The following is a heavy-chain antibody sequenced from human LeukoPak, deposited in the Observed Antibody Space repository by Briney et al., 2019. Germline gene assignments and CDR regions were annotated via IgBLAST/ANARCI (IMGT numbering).Heavy chain of an antibody. CDR1: GFTFDDYT. J-gene: IGHJ4*02. CDR2: ISWDGGST. Sequence: GGSLRLSCAASGFTFDDYTMHWVRQAPGKGLEWVSLISWDGGSTYYADSVKGRFTISRDNSKNSLYLQMNSLRTEDTALYYCAKDTSIAVAGTETTGFDYWGQGTLVTVSS. CDR3: AKDTSIAVAGTETTGFDY. D-gene: IGHD6-19*01. V-gene: IGHV3-43*01.